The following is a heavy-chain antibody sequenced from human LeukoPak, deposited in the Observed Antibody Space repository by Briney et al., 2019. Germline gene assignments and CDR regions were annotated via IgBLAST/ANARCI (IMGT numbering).Heavy chain of an antibody. J-gene: IGHJ4*02. V-gene: IGHV3-23*01. CDR3: AKAGVLTLVLGVIVDC. CDR2: ISGSGDGT. CDR1: GFTFSGYA. D-gene: IGHD3-10*01. Sequence: PGGSLRLSCAASGFTFSGYAMSWVRQAPGKGLEWVSAISGSGDGTYYADSVKGRFTISRDNSKNTLFLQMNSLRAEDTAVYYCAKAGVLTLVLGVIVDCWGQGSLVSVSS.